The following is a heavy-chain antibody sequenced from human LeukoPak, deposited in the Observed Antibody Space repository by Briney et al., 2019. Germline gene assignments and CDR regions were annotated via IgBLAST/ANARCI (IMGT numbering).Heavy chain of an antibody. Sequence: GGSLRLSRAASGFTFSSYDMHWVRQSPGKGLEWVAFIRYDGSKKHYPDSVKGRFTISRDNSKNTLYLQMNSLRAEDTAVYYCAKERSSSGWYGEFDNWGQGTLVTVSS. D-gene: IGHD6-19*01. CDR1: GFTFSSYD. CDR2: IRYDGSKK. J-gene: IGHJ4*02. CDR3: AKERSSSGWYGEFDN. V-gene: IGHV3-30*02.